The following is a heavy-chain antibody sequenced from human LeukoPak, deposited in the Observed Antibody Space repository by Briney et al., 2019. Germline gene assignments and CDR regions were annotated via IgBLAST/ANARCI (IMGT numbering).Heavy chain of an antibody. Sequence: ASVKVSCKASGYTFTSYGFSWVRQAPGQGLEWMGWISTYYGNTNYAQKLQDRVTMTTDTSTSTAYMELTSLRSDDTAVYYCARVYSTNYYGSGDRPFLFDYWGQGTVLTVSS. V-gene: IGHV1-18*01. J-gene: IGHJ4*02. CDR2: ISTYYGNT. CDR1: GYTFTSYG. D-gene: IGHD3-10*01. CDR3: ARVYSTNYYGSGDRPFLFDY.